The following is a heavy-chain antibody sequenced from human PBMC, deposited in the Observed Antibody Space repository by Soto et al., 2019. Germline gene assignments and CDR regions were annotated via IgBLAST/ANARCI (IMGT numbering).Heavy chain of an antibody. CDR1: GGSISRYY. CDR3: ARAGTYFDTLAGYLPGYFDL. CDR2: IYYSGGT. Sequence: SETLSLPCTVSGGSISRYYWNWIRQPPRKGLDWIAYIYYSGGTYYNPSLKSRVLISVDASKNQFSLKLTSVTAADTAVYYCARAGTYFDTLAGYLPGYFDLWGRGTLVTVSS. V-gene: IGHV4-59*12. J-gene: IGHJ2*01. D-gene: IGHD3-9*01.